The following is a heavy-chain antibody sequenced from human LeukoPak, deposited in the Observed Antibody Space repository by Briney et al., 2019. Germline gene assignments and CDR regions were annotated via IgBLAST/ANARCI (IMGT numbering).Heavy chain of an antibody. D-gene: IGHD6-13*01. Sequence: PGRSLRLSCAASGFTFSAYAMHWVRRAPGKGLEWVASILYDGSRKFYGDSVKGRFSIYRDNSNYTLYLQMNSLRNEDAGVFYCANFEGSSQAFHIWGQGTLVTVSS. CDR2: ILYDGSRK. J-gene: IGHJ3*02. V-gene: IGHV3-30*18. CDR1: GFTFSAYA. CDR3: ANFEGSSQAFHI.